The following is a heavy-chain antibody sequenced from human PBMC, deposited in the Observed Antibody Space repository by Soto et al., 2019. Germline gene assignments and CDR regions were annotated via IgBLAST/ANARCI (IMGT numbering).Heavy chain of an antibody. Sequence: SVKVSCKASGGTFSSDAISWVRQAPGQGLEWMGGIIPIFGSPNYAQKFQGRVTITADESTSTAYMELSSLRSEDTAVYYCARGEGESSSYYEVDQCGQGSLVTVSS. CDR1: GGTFSSDA. J-gene: IGHJ5*02. V-gene: IGHV1-69*13. CDR3: ARGEGESSSYYEVDQ. CDR2: IIPIFGSP. D-gene: IGHD3-22*01.